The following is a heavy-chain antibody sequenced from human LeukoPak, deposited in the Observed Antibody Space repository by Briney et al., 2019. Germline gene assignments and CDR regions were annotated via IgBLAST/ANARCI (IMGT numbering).Heavy chain of an antibody. D-gene: IGHD2-15*01. CDR3: ARNEYCSGGSCYSDSWFDP. Sequence: LETLSLTCAVYGGSFSGYYWSWIRQPPGKGLEWIGEINHSGSTNYNPSLKSRVTISVDKSKNQFSLKLSSVAAADTAVYYCARNEYCSGGSCYSDSWFDPWGQGTLVTVSS. V-gene: IGHV4-34*01. CDR1: GGSFSGYY. CDR2: INHSGST. J-gene: IGHJ5*02.